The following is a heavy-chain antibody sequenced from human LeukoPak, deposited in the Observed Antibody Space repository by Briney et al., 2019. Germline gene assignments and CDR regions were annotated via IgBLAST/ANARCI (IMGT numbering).Heavy chain of an antibody. CDR2: ISGSGGST. V-gene: IGHV3-23*01. Sequence: GGSLRLSCAASGFTFSSYAMSWVRQAPGKGREWVSAISGSGGSTYYADSVKGRFTISRDNSKNTLYLQMNSLRAEDTAVYDCAKDRSSSGWYASFFDYWGQGTLVTVSS. CDR1: GFTFSSYA. D-gene: IGHD6-19*01. CDR3: AKDRSSSGWYASFFDY. J-gene: IGHJ4*02.